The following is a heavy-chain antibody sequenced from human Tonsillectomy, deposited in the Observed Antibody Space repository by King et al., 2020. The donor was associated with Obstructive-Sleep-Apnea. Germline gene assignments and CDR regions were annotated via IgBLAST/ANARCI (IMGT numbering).Heavy chain of an antibody. CDR2: IDPSDSST. V-gene: IGHV5-10-1*01. CDR1: GYSFTSYW. D-gene: IGHD3-22*01. J-gene: IGHJ4*02. CDR3: ARHWLRESTEFY. Sequence: VQLVQSGAEVKKPGESLRISCKGSGYSFTSYWISWVRQMPGKGLEWMGRIDPSDSSTTYSPSFQGHVTISADKSIRTAYLQWSSLKASDTAMYYCARHWLRESTEFYWGQGTLVTVSS.